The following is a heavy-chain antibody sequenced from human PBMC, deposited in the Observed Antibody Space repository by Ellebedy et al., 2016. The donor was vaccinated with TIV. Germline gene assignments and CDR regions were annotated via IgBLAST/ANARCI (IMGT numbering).Heavy chain of an antibody. CDR1: GFTFSSYA. J-gene: IGHJ4*02. D-gene: IGHD6-19*01. CDR3: ASRDRYSSGWYY. Sequence: GGSLRLSCAASGFTFSSYAMSWVRQAPGKGLEWVSSISGGGGSTYYADSVKGRFTISRDNSKNTLYLQMNSLRAEDTAVYYCASRDRYSSGWYYWGQGTLVTVSS. V-gene: IGHV3-23*01. CDR2: ISGGGGST.